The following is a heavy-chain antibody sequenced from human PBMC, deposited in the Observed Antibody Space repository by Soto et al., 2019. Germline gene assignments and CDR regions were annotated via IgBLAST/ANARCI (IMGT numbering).Heavy chain of an antibody. CDR1: GGSISTYY. D-gene: IGHD3-10*01. Sequence: SETLSLTCTVSGGSISTYYWSWIRQPPGKGLEWIGYIYHSGSTYYNPSLKSRVTVSVDRSKNQFSLKLNSMTAADTAVYYCARHNYGSGSTYFDYWGQGTLVTV. CDR2: IYHSGST. CDR3: ARHNYGSGSTYFDY. V-gene: IGHV4-59*08. J-gene: IGHJ4*02.